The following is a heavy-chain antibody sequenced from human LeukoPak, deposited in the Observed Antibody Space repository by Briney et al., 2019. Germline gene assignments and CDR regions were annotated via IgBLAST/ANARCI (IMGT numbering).Heavy chain of an antibody. J-gene: IGHJ4*02. CDR2: INPNSGGT. CDR1: GYTFTGYY. V-gene: IGHV1-2*06. D-gene: IGHD2-2*01. CDR3: ANWYCSSTSCYVD. Sequence: ASVKVSCKASGYTFTGYYMHWVRQAPGQGLEWMGRINPNSGGTNYAQKFQGRVTMTRDTSISTAYMELSRLRSDDTAVYYCANWYCSSTSCYVDWGQGTQVTVSS.